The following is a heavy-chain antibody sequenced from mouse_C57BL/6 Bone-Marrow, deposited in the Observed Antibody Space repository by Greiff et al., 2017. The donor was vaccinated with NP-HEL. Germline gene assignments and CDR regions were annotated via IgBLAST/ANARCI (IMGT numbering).Heavy chain of an antibody. CDR2: IDPEDGET. CDR3: ARSKSSIYYYGSSPYWYFGV. J-gene: IGHJ1*03. V-gene: IGHV14-2*01. D-gene: IGHD1-1*01. Sequence: EVQLQQSGAELVKPGASVKLSCTASGFNIKDYYMHWVKQRTEQGLEWIGRIDPEDGETKYAPKFQGKATITADTSSNTAYLQLSSLTSEDTAVYYCARSKSSIYYYGSSPYWYFGVWGTGTTVTVSS. CDR1: GFNIKDYY.